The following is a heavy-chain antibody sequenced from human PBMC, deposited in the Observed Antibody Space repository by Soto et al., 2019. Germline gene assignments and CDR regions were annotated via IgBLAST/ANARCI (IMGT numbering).Heavy chain of an antibody. Sequence: QVQLVQSGAEVKKPGSSVKVSCKASGGTFSNYPISWVRQAPGQGLEWMGGIIPIFGTVNYAQKFQGRVTITADESTSKAYIELSSLKSEDTAVYYCARGNHRWLQLWYFDLWGRGTLVTVSS. J-gene: IGHJ2*01. CDR1: GGTFSNYP. CDR3: ARGNHRWLQLWYFDL. CDR2: IIPIFGTV. D-gene: IGHD5-12*01. V-gene: IGHV1-69*12.